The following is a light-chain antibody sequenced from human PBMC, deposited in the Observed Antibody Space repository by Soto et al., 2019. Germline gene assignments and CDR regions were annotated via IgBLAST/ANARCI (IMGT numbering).Light chain of an antibody. V-gene: IGKV3-20*01. CDR3: QQHGSSPIT. J-gene: IGKJ5*01. CDR2: DAS. Sequence: EVVLTQSPSTLSVSPGEGVTLSCRASQGIGDTLAWYQHKPGQTPRLLIYDASNRATGIPARFSGSGSGTDFTLTISRLEPEDFAVYYCQQHGSSPITLGQGTRLEIK. CDR1: QGIGDT.